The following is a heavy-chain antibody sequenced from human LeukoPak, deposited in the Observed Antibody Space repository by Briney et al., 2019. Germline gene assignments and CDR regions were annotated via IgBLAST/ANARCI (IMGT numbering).Heavy chain of an antibody. CDR2: IRQDGSEK. CDR3: ASCVAVPGLPDY. D-gene: IGHD6-19*01. CDR1: GFTFTKFW. J-gene: IGHJ4*02. Sequence: PGGSLRLSCAASGFTFTKFWMTWVRQAPGKGLEWVANIRQDGSEKYYVDSVKGRFTISRDNAENSMYLQMNSLRAEDTAVYYCASCVAVPGLPDYWGQGTLVTVSS. V-gene: IGHV3-7*02.